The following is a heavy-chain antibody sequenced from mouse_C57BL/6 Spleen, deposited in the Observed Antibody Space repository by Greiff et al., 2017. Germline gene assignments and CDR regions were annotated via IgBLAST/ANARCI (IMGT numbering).Heavy chain of an antibody. CDR1: GYTFTDYY. D-gene: IGHD3-3*01. CDR3: ARGTPISNEYWYFDV. J-gene: IGHJ1*03. V-gene: IGHV1-26*01. Sequence: EVQLQQSGPELVKPGASVKISCKASGYTFTDYYMNWVKQSHGKSLEWIGDINPNNGGTSYNQKFKGKATLTVDKSSSTAYMELRSLTSEDSAVYYCARGTPISNEYWYFDVWGTGTTVTVSS. CDR2: INPNNGGT.